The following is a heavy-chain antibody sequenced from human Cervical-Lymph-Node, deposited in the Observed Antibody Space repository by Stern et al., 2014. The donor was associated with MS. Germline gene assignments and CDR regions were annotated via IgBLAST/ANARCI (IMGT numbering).Heavy chain of an antibody. CDR3: ATWGAGSSPPLFY. CDR1: GYNLTTFA. CDR2: INTKTGNP. V-gene: IGHV7-4-1*02. J-gene: IGHJ4*02. D-gene: IGHD6-6*01. Sequence: VPLKESGSELKKPGASVKVSCKVSGYNLTTFAINGGRQAPGQGLERKGWINTKTGNPTFAQGFTGRFVFSLDASINAAYLQIISLKAEDSAVYYCATWGAGSSPPLFYWGQGTLVTVSS.